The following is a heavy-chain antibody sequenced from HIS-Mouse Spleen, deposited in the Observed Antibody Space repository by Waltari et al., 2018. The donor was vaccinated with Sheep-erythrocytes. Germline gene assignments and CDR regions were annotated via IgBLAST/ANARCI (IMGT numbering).Heavy chain of an antibody. V-gene: IGHV4-39*01. J-gene: IGHJ4*02. CDR1: GFSLSTSGLC. Sequence: ESGPALVKPTQTLTLTCTFSGFSLSTSGLCVSWIRQPPGKGLEWIGSIDYSGSTYYNPSLKSRVTISVDTSKNQFSLKLSSVTAADTAVYYCARLYYYDSSGYYFDYWGQGTLVTVSS. CDR2: IDYSGST. CDR3: ARLYYYDSSGYYFDY. D-gene: IGHD3-22*01.